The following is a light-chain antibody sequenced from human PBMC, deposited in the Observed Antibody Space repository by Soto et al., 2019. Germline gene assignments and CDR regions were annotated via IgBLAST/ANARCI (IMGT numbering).Light chain of an antibody. CDR2: EVS. V-gene: IGLV2-14*01. J-gene: IGLJ1*01. Sequence: QSVLTQPASVSGSPGQSITISCTGTSSDVGGYNYVSWYQQHPGKAPKLIIYEVSNRPSGVSNRFSGSKSGNTASLTISGLQAEYEADYYCSSYTISSTRVFGSGTNATVL. CDR1: SSDVGGYNY. CDR3: SSYTISSTRV.